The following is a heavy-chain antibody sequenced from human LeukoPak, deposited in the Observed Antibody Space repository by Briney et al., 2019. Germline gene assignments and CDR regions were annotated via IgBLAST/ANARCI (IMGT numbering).Heavy chain of an antibody. D-gene: IGHD5-18*01. CDR2: MIGSGTTT. J-gene: IGHJ4*02. CDR3: ARRLAYSYGYDY. Sequence: GRSLRLSCAASGFTFSTYAMSWVRQAPGKGLEWVSAMIGSGTTTYYADSVKGRFTFSRDNSKNTLYLQMNSLRADDTAVYYCARRLAYSYGYDYWGQGNLVTVSS. V-gene: IGHV3-23*01. CDR1: GFTFSTYA.